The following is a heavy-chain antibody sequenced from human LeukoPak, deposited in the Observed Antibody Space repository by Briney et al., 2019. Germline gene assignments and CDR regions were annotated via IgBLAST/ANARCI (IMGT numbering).Heavy chain of an antibody. CDR2: INPNSGAT. J-gene: IGHJ3*02. D-gene: IGHD7-27*01. V-gene: IGHV1-2*02. CDR1: GYTFTANY. Sequence: ASVKVSCKASGYTFTANYMHWVRQAPGQGLEWVGWINPNSGATKYAQNFQGRVTMTRDTSISTAYMELSRLRSDDTAVYYCARWPVTGDDAFDIWGQGTMVTVSS. CDR3: ARWPVTGDDAFDI.